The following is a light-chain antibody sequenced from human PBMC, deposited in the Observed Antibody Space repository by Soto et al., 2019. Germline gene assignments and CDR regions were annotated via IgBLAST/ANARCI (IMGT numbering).Light chain of an antibody. Sequence: EIVMTQSPATLSVSPGERATLSCRASQSVSSNLAWYQQKPGQAPRLLIYGASTRATGIPARFSGSGSGTEFPLTISSLQFEDFAVYYCHQYNHWPPMYTFGQGTKLEIK. CDR2: GAS. CDR1: QSVSSN. J-gene: IGKJ2*01. V-gene: IGKV3-15*01. CDR3: HQYNHWPPMYT.